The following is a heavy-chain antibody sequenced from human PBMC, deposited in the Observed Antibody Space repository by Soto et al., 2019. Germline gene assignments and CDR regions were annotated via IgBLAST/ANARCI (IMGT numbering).Heavy chain of an antibody. V-gene: IGHV3-30-3*01. CDR2: ISYDGSNK. Sequence: GGSLRLSCAASGFTFSSYAMHWVRQAPGKGLEWVAVISYDGSNKYYADSVKGRFTVSRDNSKNTLYLQMNSLRAEDTAVYYCARDTLPNTAMVQGWFDPWGQGTLVTVSS. D-gene: IGHD5-18*01. J-gene: IGHJ5*02. CDR1: GFTFSSYA. CDR3: ARDTLPNTAMVQGWFDP.